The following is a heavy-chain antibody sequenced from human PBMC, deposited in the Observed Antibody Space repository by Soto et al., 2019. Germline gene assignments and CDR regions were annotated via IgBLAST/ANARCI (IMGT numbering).Heavy chain of an antibody. CDR2: ISAYNGNT. CDR1: GYTFTSYG. D-gene: IGHD2-15*01. CDR3: ARVYCSGGSCFSSAVY. Sequence: ASVKVSCKASGYTFTSYGISWVRQAPGQGLEWMGWISAYNGNTNYAQKLQGRVTMTTDTSTSTAYMELRSLRSDDTAVYYCARVYCSGGSCFSSAVYWGQGTLVTVSS. J-gene: IGHJ4*02. V-gene: IGHV1-18*01.